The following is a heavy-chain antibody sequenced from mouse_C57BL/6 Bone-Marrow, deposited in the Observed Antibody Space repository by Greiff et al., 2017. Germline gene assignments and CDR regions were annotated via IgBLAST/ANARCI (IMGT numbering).Heavy chain of an antibody. J-gene: IGHJ3*01. Sequence: LQESGAELVRPGASVTLSCKASGYTFTDYEMHWVKQTPVHGLEWIGAIDPETGGTAYNQKFKGKAILTADKSSSTAYMELRSLTSEDSAVYYCTRELENYYGSSYGFAYWGQGTLVTVSA. CDR2: IDPETGGT. CDR3: TRELENYYGSSYGFAY. D-gene: IGHD1-1*01. V-gene: IGHV1-15*01. CDR1: GYTFTDYE.